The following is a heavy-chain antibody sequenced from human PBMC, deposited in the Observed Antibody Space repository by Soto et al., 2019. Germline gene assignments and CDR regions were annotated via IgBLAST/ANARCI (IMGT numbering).Heavy chain of an antibody. Sequence: GGSLRLSCAASGFTFSSYVMTWVRQAPGKGLEWVSGISGSGATTYYADSVKGRFTISRDNSKNTVYLQMNSLRAEDTAVYYCAKCGKSIVLSPRDFYGMDVWGQGXTVTVSS. CDR2: ISGSGATT. D-gene: IGHD1-26*01. CDR1: GFTFSSYV. J-gene: IGHJ6*02. CDR3: AKCGKSIVLSPRDFYGMDV. V-gene: IGHV3-23*01.